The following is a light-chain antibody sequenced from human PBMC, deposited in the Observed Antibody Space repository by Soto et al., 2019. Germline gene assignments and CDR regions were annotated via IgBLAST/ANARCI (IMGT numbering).Light chain of an antibody. Sequence: EIVLTQSPGTLSLSPGDRATLSCRASQSVSSSYLAWYQQKPGQAPRLLIYGASSRATGIPDRFSGSGSGTDFTLTINRLEPDDFAVYYCKQYGSSPWTFGQGTKVDIK. CDR3: KQYGSSPWT. J-gene: IGKJ1*01. CDR1: QSVSSSY. V-gene: IGKV3-20*01. CDR2: GAS.